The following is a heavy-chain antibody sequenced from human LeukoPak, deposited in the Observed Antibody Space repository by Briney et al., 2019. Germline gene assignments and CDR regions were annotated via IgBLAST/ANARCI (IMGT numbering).Heavy chain of an antibody. CDR3: ARDTIGGAFDI. CDR2: MWYDGSNK. J-gene: IGHJ3*02. V-gene: IGHV3-33*01. Sequence: PGGSLRLSCAASGFTFSSYGMHWVRQAPGKGLEWVAIMWYDGSNKYYTDSVKGRFTISRDNSKNTLYLQMNSLRVEDTAVYYCARDTIGGAFDIWGQGTMVTVSS. CDR1: GFTFSSYG. D-gene: IGHD5-24*01.